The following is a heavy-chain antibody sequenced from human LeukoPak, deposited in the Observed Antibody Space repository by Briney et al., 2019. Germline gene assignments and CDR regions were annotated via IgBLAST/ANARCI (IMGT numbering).Heavy chain of an antibody. J-gene: IGHJ3*02. D-gene: IGHD3-22*01. CDR3: ARGGYYDKEAFDI. CDR1: GGSISSYY. Sequence: PSETLSLTCAVSGGSISSYYWSWIRQPPGKGLELIGYIYYSGGTNYNPSLKSRVTISVDTSKNQFSLKLSSVTATDTAVYYCARGGYYDKEAFDIWGQGTMVTVSS. V-gene: IGHV4-59*01. CDR2: IYYSGGT.